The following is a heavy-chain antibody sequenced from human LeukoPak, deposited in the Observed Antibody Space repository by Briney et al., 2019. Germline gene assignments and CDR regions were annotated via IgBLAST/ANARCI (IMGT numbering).Heavy chain of an antibody. V-gene: IGHV3-15*01. D-gene: IGHD3-10*01. Sequence: PGGSLRLSCAASGFTFSNVWMSWVRQVPGEGLEWVGRIKSKTDSGTTDYAAPVKGRFTVSRDDSENTLYLQMNSLKTEDTAVYYCTTEIWFGENLIDYWGQGTLVTVSP. CDR3: TTEIWFGENLIDY. CDR1: GFTFSNVW. CDR2: IKSKTDSGTT. J-gene: IGHJ4*02.